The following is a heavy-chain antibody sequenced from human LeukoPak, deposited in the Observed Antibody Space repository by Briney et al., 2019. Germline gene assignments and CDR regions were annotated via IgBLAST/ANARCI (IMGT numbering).Heavy chain of an antibody. V-gene: IGHV3-48*01. CDR3: ARHGLRGSGYDWGDYFDY. CDR1: RFTFSSYS. Sequence: GGSLRLSCAASRFTFSSYSMNWVRQAPGKGLERVSYISSSSTIYYADSVKGRFTISRDNAKNSLYLQMNSLRAEDTAVYYCARHGLRGSGYDWGDYFDYWGQGTLVTVSS. J-gene: IGHJ4*02. CDR2: ISSSSTI. D-gene: IGHD5-12*01.